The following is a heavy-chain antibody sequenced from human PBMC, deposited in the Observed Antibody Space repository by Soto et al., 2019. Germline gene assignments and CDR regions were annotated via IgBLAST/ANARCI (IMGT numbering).Heavy chain of an antibody. D-gene: IGHD3-10*01. J-gene: IGHJ4*02. CDR3: ARGYYYGSYYFDY. CDR2: IFYSGGT. CDR1: GGSILDSTYY. V-gene: IGHV4-39*02. Sequence: SETLSLTCTVSGGSILDSTYYWAWIRQSPGKGLEWIGTIFYSGGTFYTPSLKSRVTMSVDTSNNQFSLKLSSVTAADTAVYYCARGYYYGSYYFDYWGQGTLVTVSS.